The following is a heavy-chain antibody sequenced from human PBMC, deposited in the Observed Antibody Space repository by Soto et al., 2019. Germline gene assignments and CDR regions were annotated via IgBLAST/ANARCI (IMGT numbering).Heavy chain of an antibody. CDR2: IYWDDDK. J-gene: IGHJ4*02. D-gene: IGHD2-15*01. V-gene: IGHV2-5*02. CDR3: AHSFRVVADPRGYFDY. Sequence: QITLKESGPTLVKPTQTLTLTCTFSGFSLSTSGVGVGWIRQPPGKALEWLALIYWDDDKRYSPSLKSRLTITKDTSNNQVVLTMTNMDPVDTATYYCAHSFRVVADPRGYFDYWGQGTLVTVSS. CDR1: GFSLSTSGVG.